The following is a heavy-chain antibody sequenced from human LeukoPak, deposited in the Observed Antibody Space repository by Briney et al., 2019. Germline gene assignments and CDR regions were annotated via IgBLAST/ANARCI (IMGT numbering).Heavy chain of an antibody. V-gene: IGHV3-30-3*01. CDR3: AKDALSVVVSDEGNWFDP. CDR2: ISYDGSNK. J-gene: IGHJ5*02. D-gene: IGHD2-2*01. Sequence: GGSLRLSCAASGFTFSSYAMHWVRQAPGKGLEWVAVISYDGSNKYYADSVKGRFTISRDNSKNTLYLQMNSLRAEDTAVYYCAKDALSVVVSDEGNWFDPWGQGTLVTVSS. CDR1: GFTFSSYA.